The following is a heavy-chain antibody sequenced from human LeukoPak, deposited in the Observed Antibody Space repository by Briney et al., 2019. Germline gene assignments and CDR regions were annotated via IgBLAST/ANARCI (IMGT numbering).Heavy chain of an antibody. CDR1: GGSISSYY. Sequence: PSETLSLTCTVSGGSISSYYWNWIRQPAGKALEWIGRISTSGNTNYNPSLKSRVTMSVDTSKNQFSLKLSSVTAADTAVYYCARPVWEQTYVAYQNWFDPWGQGTLVSVSS. V-gene: IGHV4-4*07. J-gene: IGHJ5*02. CDR3: ARPVWEQTYVAYQNWFDP. CDR2: ISTSGNT. D-gene: IGHD1/OR15-1a*01.